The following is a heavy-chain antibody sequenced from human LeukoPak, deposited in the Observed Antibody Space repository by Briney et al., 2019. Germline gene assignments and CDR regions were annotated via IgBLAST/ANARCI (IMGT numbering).Heavy chain of an antibody. CDR3: ASWYYDSSGYYLDY. D-gene: IGHD3-22*01. CDR1: GFTFSDYY. J-gene: IGHJ4*02. CDR2: ISSSGSTI. Sequence: PGGSLRLSCAASGFTFSDYYMSWIRQAPGKGLEWVSYISSSGSTIYYADSMKGRFTISRDNAKNSLYLQMNSLRAEDTAVYYCASWYYDSSGYYLDYWGQGTLVTVSS. V-gene: IGHV3-11*04.